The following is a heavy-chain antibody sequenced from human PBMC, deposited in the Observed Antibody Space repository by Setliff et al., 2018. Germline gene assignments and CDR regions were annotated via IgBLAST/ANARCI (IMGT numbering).Heavy chain of an antibody. D-gene: IGHD5-12*01. CDR3: VRATTAYTGYDYFDF. J-gene: IGHJ4*02. V-gene: IGHV3-48*04. CDR2: ISTTGDTI. CDR1: GFTFSTHS. Sequence: GGSLRLSCAASGFTFSTHSMNWVRQAPGKGLEWVSSISTTGDTIFYADSVRGRFTVSRDNAKKSLFLQMNSLRVEDTAVYFCVRATTAYTGYDYFDFWGQGTQVTVSS.